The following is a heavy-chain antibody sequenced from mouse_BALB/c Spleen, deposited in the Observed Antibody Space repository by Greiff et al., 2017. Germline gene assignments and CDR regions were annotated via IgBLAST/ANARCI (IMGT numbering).Heavy chain of an antibody. Sequence: EVNVVESGGGLVQPGGSLRLSCATSGFTFSDFYMEWVRQPPGKRLEWIAASRKKANDYTTEYSASVKGRFIVSRDTSQSILYLQMNALRAEDTASYYCARNYYGSSWYFDVWGAGTTVTVSS. D-gene: IGHD1-1*01. CDR2: SRKKANDYTT. J-gene: IGHJ1*01. CDR1: GFTFSDFY. CDR3: ARNYYGSSWYFDV. V-gene: IGHV7-1*02.